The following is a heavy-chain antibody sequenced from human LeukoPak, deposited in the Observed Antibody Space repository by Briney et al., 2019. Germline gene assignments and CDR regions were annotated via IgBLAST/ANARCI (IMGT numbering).Heavy chain of an antibody. Sequence: ASVKASCKASGYTFTSYGISWVRQAPGQGLEWMGWISAYNGNTNYAQKLQGRVTMTTDTSTSTAYMELRSLRSDDTAVYYCARDEGYDILTGYYGTTDYWGQGTLVTVSS. CDR1: GYTFTSYG. J-gene: IGHJ4*02. CDR3: ARDEGYDILTGYYGTTDY. V-gene: IGHV1-18*01. CDR2: ISAYNGNT. D-gene: IGHD3-9*01.